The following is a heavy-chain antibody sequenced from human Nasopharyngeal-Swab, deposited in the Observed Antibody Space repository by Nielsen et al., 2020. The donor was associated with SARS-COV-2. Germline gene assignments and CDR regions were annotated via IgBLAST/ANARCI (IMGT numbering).Heavy chain of an antibody. Sequence: GESLKISCVASGFTFNSYGMYWVRRAPGKGLEYVSGVTRSGDSTSYGASVQGRFTISRDNSQNTVHLQMESLRPEDAAVYYCARGGLGITGITNEFDFWGQGTLVTVSS. V-gene: IGHV3-64*02. CDR2: VTRSGDST. CDR1: GFTFNSYG. CDR3: ARGGLGITGITNEFDF. D-gene: IGHD1-7*01. J-gene: IGHJ4*02.